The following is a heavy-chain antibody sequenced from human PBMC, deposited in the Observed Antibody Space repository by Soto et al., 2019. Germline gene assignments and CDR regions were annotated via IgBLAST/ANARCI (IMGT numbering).Heavy chain of an antibody. CDR2: INHSGST. J-gene: IGHJ6*03. CDR3: ARRCRWSSSSSGKQDKGHYYYYYMDV. V-gene: IGHV4-34*01. D-gene: IGHD6-6*01. CDR1: GGSFSGYY. Sequence: QVQLQQWGAGLLKPSETLSLTCAVYGGSFSGYYWSWIRQPPGKGLEWIGEINHSGSTNYNPSLKSRVTIAVDTSKNQFSLKLSSVTAADAAVYYCARRCRWSSSSSGKQDKGHYYYYYMDVWGKGTTVTVSS.